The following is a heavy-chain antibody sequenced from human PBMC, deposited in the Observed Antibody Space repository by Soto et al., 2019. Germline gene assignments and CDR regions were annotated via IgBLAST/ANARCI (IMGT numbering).Heavy chain of an antibody. CDR3: ARSLLDEYSSSWRSAYYGMDV. J-gene: IGHJ6*02. D-gene: IGHD6-13*01. Sequence: QVPLVQSGAEVKKPGASVKVSCKASGFTFSAYYIYWVRQAPGQGLEWIGWINPNSGGTNNAQKFQGRVTMTRDTSPSTVYMELSALIPDDTAVYYCARSLLDEYSSSWRSAYYGMDVWGQGTTVTVSS. CDR1: GFTFSAYY. CDR2: INPNSGGT. V-gene: IGHV1-2*02.